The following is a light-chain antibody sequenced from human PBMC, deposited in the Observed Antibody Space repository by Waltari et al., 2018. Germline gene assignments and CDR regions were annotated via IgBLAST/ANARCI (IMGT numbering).Light chain of an antibody. J-gene: IGLJ3*02. CDR1: ELPTQF. Sequence: SFVLTQPPSVSVSPGQTARITCSGDELPTQFGYWYQQKPGQAPLLIIYKDTERPSGIPERFSGSSSGTTVTLTISGVQAEDEADYYCQSADNSNTWVFGGGTKLTVL. CDR2: KDT. CDR3: QSADNSNTWV. V-gene: IGLV3-25*03.